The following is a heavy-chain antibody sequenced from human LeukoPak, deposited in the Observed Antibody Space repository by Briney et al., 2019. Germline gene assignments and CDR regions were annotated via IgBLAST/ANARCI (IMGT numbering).Heavy chain of an antibody. Sequence: SVKVSCKASGGTFSSYAISWVRQAPGQGLEWMGGIIPIFGTANYAQKFQGRVTITADKSTSTAYMELSSLRSEDTAVYYCARGAYYYDSSGGWFDPWGQGTLVTVSS. CDR3: ARGAYYYDSSGGWFDP. V-gene: IGHV1-69*06. CDR2: IIPIFGTA. D-gene: IGHD3-22*01. CDR1: GGTFSSYA. J-gene: IGHJ5*02.